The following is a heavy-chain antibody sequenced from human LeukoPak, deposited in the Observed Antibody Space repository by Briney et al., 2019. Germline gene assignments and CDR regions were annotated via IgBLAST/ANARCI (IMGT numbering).Heavy chain of an antibody. D-gene: IGHD4-11*01. V-gene: IGHV1-46*01. CDR3: ARGGPDYSNHGYYYYYMDV. CDR1: GYTFTSYY. CDR2: INPSGGGT. J-gene: IGHJ6*03. Sequence: ASVKVSCTTSGYTFTSYYMHWVRQAPGQGLEWVGVINPSGGGTYFAQKLQGRVTMTTDMSTSTVYMELSSLRSEDTALYYCARGGPDYSNHGYYYYYMDVWGKGTTVTVSS.